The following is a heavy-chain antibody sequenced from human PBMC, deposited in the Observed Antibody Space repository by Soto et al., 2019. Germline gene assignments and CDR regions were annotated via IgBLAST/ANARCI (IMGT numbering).Heavy chain of an antibody. J-gene: IGHJ4*02. D-gene: IGHD2-15*01. CDR2: ITGSGSGT. CDR3: AQGAAGGSSHGADY. CDR1: GFTFSSYA. Sequence: EVQLLESGGDLVQPGGSLRLSCAASGFTFSSYAMSWVRQAPGKGLEWLSSITGSGSGTYYADSVRGRFTISRDNSNHTLFLQMNSLSADDTAVYYCAQGAAGGSSHGADYWGQGTLVTLSS. V-gene: IGHV3-23*01.